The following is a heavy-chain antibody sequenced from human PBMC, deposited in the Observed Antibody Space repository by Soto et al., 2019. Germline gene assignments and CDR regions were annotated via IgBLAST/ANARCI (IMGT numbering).Heavy chain of an antibody. V-gene: IGHV4-59*11. J-gene: IGHJ4*02. Sequence: SETLSLTCSVSGGSISNHYWSWIRQPSGKGLEWIGYIYYNGKTNYNPSLKSRVTMSVDTSRNQISLKLTTVTAADTAVYYCTRANWYSEYWGQGTLVTVSS. CDR1: GGSISNHY. D-gene: IGHD7-27*01. CDR2: IYYNGKT. CDR3: TRANWYSEY.